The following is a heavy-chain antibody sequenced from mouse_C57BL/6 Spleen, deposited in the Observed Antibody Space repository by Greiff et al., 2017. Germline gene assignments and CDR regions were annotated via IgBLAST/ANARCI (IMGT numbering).Heavy chain of an antibody. CDR2: IHPNSGST. CDR1: GYTFTSYW. CDR3: ARSALMTTVVGYFDV. D-gene: IGHD1-1*01. J-gene: IGHJ1*03. Sequence: QVQLQQPGAELVKPGASVKLSCKASGYTFTSYWMHWVKQRPGQGLEWIGLIHPNSGSTNYNEKFKSKATLTVDKSSSTAYMQLSSLTSEDSAVYYCARSALMTTVVGYFDVWGTGTTVTVSS. V-gene: IGHV1-64*01.